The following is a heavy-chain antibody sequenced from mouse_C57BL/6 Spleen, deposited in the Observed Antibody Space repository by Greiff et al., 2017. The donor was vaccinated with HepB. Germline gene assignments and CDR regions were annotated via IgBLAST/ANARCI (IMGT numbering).Heavy chain of an antibody. V-gene: IGHV1-76*01. CDR2: IYPGSGNT. CDR3: ARKGVAMDY. Sequence: QVTLKVCGAELVRPGASVKLSCKASGYTFTDYYINWVKQRPGQGLEWIARIYPGSGNTYYNEKFKGKATLTAEKSSSTAYMQLSSLTSEDSAVYFCARKGVAMDYWGQGTSVTVSS. J-gene: IGHJ4*01. CDR1: GYTFTDYY.